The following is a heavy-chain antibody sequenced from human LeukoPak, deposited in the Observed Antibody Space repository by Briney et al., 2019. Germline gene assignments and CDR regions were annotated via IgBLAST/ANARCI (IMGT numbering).Heavy chain of an antibody. V-gene: IGHV5-51*01. CDR2: IYPGDSDT. J-gene: IGHJ3*02. CDR1: GYSFTSYW. Sequence: GEFLKISCKGSGYSFTSYWIGWVRQMPGKGLEWMGIIYPGDSDTRYSPSFQGQVTISADKSISTAYLQWSSLKASDTAMYYCARQRIGSGWYGDAFDIWGQGTMVTVSS. D-gene: IGHD6-19*01. CDR3: ARQRIGSGWYGDAFDI.